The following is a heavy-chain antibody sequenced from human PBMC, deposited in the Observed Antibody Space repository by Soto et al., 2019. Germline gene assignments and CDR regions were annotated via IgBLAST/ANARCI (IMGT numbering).Heavy chain of an antibody. CDR2: IKDDGGDE. Sequence: EVQLVESGGGLVQPGGSLRLSCAASEFTFSPYWMSWVRQAPGKGLEWVAIIKDDGGDEHYLEAVRGRFTISRDNAKKSLYLAMNSLRVEDTAMYYCAGGSGWISDSWGQVTLVTVSS. V-gene: IGHV3-7*05. CDR1: EFTFSPYW. D-gene: IGHD6-19*01. J-gene: IGHJ4*02. CDR3: AGGSGWISDS.